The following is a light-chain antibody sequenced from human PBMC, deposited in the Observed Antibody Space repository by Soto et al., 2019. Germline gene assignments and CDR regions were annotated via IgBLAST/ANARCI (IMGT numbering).Light chain of an antibody. CDR3: SSFTSSFTYV. V-gene: IGLV2-14*03. CDR1: SSDFDGFTK. J-gene: IGLJ1*01. Sequence: QSVLTQPASVSGSPGQSIAISCTGTSSDFDGFTKVSWYQHHPDKAPKLMMYDVTNRPSGVSDRFSGSKYGNTASLTISGLQAEDEADYYCSSFTSSFTYVFGSGTKVTVL. CDR2: DVT.